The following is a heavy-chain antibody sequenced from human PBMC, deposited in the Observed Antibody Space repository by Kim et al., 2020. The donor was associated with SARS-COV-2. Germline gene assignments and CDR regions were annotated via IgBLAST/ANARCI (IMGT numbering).Heavy chain of an antibody. J-gene: IGHJ6*02. CDR3: ASIRFRLYNGVDV. CDR2: INPGNGNT. D-gene: IGHD3-3*01. V-gene: IGHV1-3*01. Sequence: ASVKVSCKASGYTFTSYAMHWVRQAPGQRLEWIGWINPGNGNTKYSQSFQGRVTITRDTTASTAHMELSSLRSEDTAVYYCASIRFRLYNGVDVWGQGTTVTVSS. CDR1: GYTFTSYA.